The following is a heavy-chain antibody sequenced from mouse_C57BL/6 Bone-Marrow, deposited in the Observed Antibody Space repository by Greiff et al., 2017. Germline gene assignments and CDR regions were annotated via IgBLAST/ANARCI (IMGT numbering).Heavy chain of an antibody. CDR3: ARKGDYDGFAY. CDR2: IWSGGST. D-gene: IGHD2-4*01. Sequence: QVQLQQSGPGLVQPSQSLSITCTVSGFSLTSYGVHWVRQSPGKGLEWLGVIWSGGSTDYNAAFISRLSISKDNSKSQVFFKMNSLQADDTAIYCCARKGDYDGFAYWGQGTLVTVSA. J-gene: IGHJ3*01. CDR1: GFSLTSYG. V-gene: IGHV2-2*01.